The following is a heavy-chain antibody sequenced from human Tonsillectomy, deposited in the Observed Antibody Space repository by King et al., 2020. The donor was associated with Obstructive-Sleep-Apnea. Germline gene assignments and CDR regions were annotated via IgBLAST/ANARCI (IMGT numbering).Heavy chain of an antibody. CDR1: GGSVSSTSYY. J-gene: IGHJ1*01. Sequence: QLQESGPGLVKPSETLSLTCTVSGGSVSSTSYYWSWIRQSPGKGLEWIGYIYNLESTDYNPSLKSRATISIDTSMNQFSLTVSSVTAADTAVYYCARESRWLPSFRGPGTLVTVSS. V-gene: IGHV4-61*01. CDR3: ARESRWLPSF. CDR2: IYNLEST. D-gene: IGHD5-24*01.